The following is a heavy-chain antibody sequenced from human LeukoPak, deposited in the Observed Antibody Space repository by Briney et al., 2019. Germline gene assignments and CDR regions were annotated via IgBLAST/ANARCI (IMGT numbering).Heavy chain of an antibody. CDR2: IYYSGST. Sequence: SETLSLTCTVSGGSISSYYWSWIRQPPGKGLEWIGYIYYSGSTNYNPSLKSRVTISVDTSKNQFSLKLSSGTAADTAVYYCARDLGYCSGGSCYQSLGYWGQGTLVTVSS. D-gene: IGHD2-15*01. V-gene: IGHV4-59*01. J-gene: IGHJ4*02. CDR1: GGSISSYY. CDR3: ARDLGYCSGGSCYQSLGY.